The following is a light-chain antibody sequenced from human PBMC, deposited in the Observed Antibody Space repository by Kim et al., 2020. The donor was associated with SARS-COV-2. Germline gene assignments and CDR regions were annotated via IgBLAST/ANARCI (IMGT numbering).Light chain of an antibody. Sequence: GQSIPISCTGTRSLVRNYNYVSWYQHHPDKAPKLIIYDDNYRPSGVSTRFSGSKSGNTAALTISGLQAADEADYYCTSYTGANTVVFGGGTQLTVL. J-gene: IGLJ2*01. CDR1: RSLVRNYNY. V-gene: IGLV2-14*03. CDR2: DDN. CDR3: TSYTGANTVV.